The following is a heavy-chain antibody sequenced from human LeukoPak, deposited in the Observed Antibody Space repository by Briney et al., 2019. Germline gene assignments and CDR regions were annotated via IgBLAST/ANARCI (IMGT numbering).Heavy chain of an antibody. CDR2: ISSSSSCI. CDR3: AKARDDSSGYYGLDF. Sequence: GGSLRLSCAASGFTFSSYSMNWVRQAPGKGLEWVSSISSSSSCIYYADSVKGRFTISRDNAKNSLYLQMNSLRAEDTAVYYCAKARDDSSGYYGLDFWGQGTLVAVSS. V-gene: IGHV3-21*01. CDR1: GFTFSSYS. D-gene: IGHD3-22*01. J-gene: IGHJ4*02.